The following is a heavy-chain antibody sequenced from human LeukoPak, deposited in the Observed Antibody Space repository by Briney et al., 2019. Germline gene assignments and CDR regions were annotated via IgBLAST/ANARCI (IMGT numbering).Heavy chain of an antibody. CDR1: GYTFTSYY. CDR2: INPSGGST. J-gene: IGHJ3*02. CDR3: ARLKDTAMANDAFDI. Sequence: ASVKVSCKASGYTFTSYYMHWVRQAPGQGLEWMGIINPSGGSTGYARKFQGRVTMTRDTSTSTVYMELSSLRPEDTAVYYCARLKDTAMANDAFDIWGQGTMITVSS. D-gene: IGHD5-18*01. V-gene: IGHV1-46*01.